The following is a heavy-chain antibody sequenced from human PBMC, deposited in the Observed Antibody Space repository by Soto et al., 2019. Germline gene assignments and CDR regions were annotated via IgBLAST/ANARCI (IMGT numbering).Heavy chain of an antibody. Sequence: QITLKESGPTLVKPTQTLTLTCTFSGFSLSTSGVGVGWIRQPPGKALEWLALIYWDDDKRYSPSLKSRLTITKDTSKNQVVLTMTNMDPVDTGTYYCAHRGGSGNYYTVDYWGQGTLVTVSS. CDR2: IYWDDDK. V-gene: IGHV2-5*02. CDR3: AHRGGSGNYYTVDY. CDR1: GFSLSTSGVG. J-gene: IGHJ4*02. D-gene: IGHD3-10*01.